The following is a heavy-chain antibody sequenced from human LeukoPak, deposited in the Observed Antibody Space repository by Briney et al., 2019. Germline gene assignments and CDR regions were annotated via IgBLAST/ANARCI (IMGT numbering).Heavy chain of an antibody. J-gene: IGHJ4*02. CDR3: ARVQESSWHTPFDY. CDR1: GGSISSSNW. Sequence: SGTLSLTCAVSGGSISSSNWWSWVRQPPGKGLEWIGEIYHSGSTNYNPSLKSRVTISVDKSKNQFSLKLSSVTAADTAVYYCARVQESSWHTPFDYWGQGTLVTVSS. CDR2: IYHSGST. V-gene: IGHV4-4*02. D-gene: IGHD6-13*01.